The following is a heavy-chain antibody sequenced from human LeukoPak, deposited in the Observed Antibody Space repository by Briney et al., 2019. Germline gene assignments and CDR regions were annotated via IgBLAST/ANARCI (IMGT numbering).Heavy chain of an antibody. CDR1: GDSVSRNSAA. J-gene: IGHJ6*02. CDR2: TYYRSKWYV. Sequence: SQTHSLTCAISGDSVSRNSAAWNWIRQSPSRGLEWLGRTYYRSKWYVDYAVSLKGRITINADASKNQFSLRLNSVTPDDTAVYYRSGDLAVAGIHYYGMDVWGQGTTVTASS. D-gene: IGHD6-19*01. CDR3: SGDLAVAGIHYYGMDV. V-gene: IGHV6-1*01.